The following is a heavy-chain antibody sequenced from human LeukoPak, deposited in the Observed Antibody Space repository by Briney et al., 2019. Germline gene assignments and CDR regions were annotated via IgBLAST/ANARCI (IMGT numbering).Heavy chain of an antibody. J-gene: IGHJ4*02. D-gene: IGHD3-10*01. Sequence: GRSLKLSCAASGFTFSSYAMHWVRQAPGKGLEWVAVISYDGSNKYYADSVKGRFTIPRDNSKNTLYLQMNSLRAEDTAVYYCARAPDGSGAYWGQGTLVTVSS. CDR1: GFTFSSYA. V-gene: IGHV3-30-3*01. CDR3: ARAPDGSGAY. CDR2: ISYDGSNK.